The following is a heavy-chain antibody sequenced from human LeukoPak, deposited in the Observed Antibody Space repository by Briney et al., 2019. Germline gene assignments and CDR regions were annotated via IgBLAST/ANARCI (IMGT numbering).Heavy chain of an antibody. Sequence: GGPLRLSCAASGFTVSSNYMSWVRQAPGKGLEGVSVIYSGGSTYYADSVKGRFTISRDNSKNTLYLLMNSLRAEDTAVYYCAREGYCSSTSCYTLGDAFDIWGQGTMVTVSS. J-gene: IGHJ3*02. CDR3: AREGYCSSTSCYTLGDAFDI. V-gene: IGHV3-53*01. D-gene: IGHD2-2*02. CDR2: IYSGGST. CDR1: GFTVSSNY.